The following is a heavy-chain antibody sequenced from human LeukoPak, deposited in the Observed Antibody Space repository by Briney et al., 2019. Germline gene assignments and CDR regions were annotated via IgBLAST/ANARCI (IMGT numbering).Heavy chain of an antibody. CDR2: IKQDGSEK. CDR3: AKDMAPGTTGTGVFED. D-gene: IGHD1-1*01. V-gene: IGHV3-7*03. Sequence: GGSLRLSCAASGFTFSNYWMSWVRQAPGKGLEWVANIKQDGSEKHYVDSVKGRFTISTDNAKNSMDLQMNSLRAEDMALYYCAKDMAPGTTGTGVFEDWGQGTLVTVSS. CDR1: GFTFSNYW. J-gene: IGHJ4*02.